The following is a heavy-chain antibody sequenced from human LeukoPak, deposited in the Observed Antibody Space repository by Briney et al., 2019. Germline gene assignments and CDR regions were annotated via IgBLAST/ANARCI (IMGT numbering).Heavy chain of an antibody. J-gene: IGHJ4*02. D-gene: IGHD3-22*01. CDR3: ARDGLYDSSGYYMDS. CDR2: IYYSGGT. V-gene: IGHV4-59*01. Sequence: SETLSLTCTVSGGAISSYYWSWLRQPPGKGLVWIGYIYYSGGTKYNPSLMSRVTISVDRAQSQFSLSLSSATAADTAVYYCARDGLYDSSGYYMDSWGQGTLVIVSS. CDR1: GGAISSYY.